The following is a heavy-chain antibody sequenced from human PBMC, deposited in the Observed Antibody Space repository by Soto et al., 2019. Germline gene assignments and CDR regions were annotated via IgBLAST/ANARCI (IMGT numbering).Heavy chain of an antibody. D-gene: IGHD3-16*01. J-gene: IGHJ4*02. CDR3: ARRPVWGWYYFDY. CDR1: GFTFSSYA. V-gene: IGHV3-30-3*01. CDR2: ISYDGSNK. Sequence: QVQLVESGGGVVQPGRSLRLSCAASGFTFSSYAMHWVRQAPGKGLGWVAVISYDGSNKYYADSVKGRFTMSRDNSKNTLYLQMNSLRAEDTAVYYCARRPVWGWYYFDYWGQGNLVNVSS.